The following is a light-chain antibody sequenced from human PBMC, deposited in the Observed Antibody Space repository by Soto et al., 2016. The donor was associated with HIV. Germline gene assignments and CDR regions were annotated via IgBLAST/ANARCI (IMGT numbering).Light chain of an antibody. J-gene: IGLJ2*01. V-gene: IGLV3-1*01. Sequence: YELTQPPSVSVSPGQTASITCSGDKLGHKYASWYQQKPGQSPVVVMYQDIKRPSGIPERFSGSNSGNTATLTISGTQAMDEADYYCQAWDSSTVVFGGGTKLTVL. CDR1: KLGHKY. CDR3: QAWDSSTVV. CDR2: QDI.